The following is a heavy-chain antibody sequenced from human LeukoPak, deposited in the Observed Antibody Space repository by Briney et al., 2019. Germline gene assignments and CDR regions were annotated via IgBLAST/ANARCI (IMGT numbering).Heavy chain of an antibody. V-gene: IGHV4-34*01. CDR3: ARGPRRLGGYYYYYYGMDV. CDR2: INHSGST. CDR1: GGSFSGYY. D-gene: IGHD5-18*01. J-gene: IGHJ6*02. Sequence: PSETLSLTCAVYGGSFSGYYWSWIRQPPGKGLEWIGEINHSGSTNYNPSLKSRVTISVDTSKNQFSLKLSSVTAADTAVYYCARGPRRLGGYYYYYYGMDVWGQGTTVTVSS.